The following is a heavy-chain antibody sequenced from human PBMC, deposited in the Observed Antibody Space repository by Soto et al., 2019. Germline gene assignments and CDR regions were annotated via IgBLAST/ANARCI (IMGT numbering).Heavy chain of an antibody. CDR2: ISAFNGNA. J-gene: IGHJ4*02. V-gene: IGHV1-18*01. CDR3: ARGGKQQLDY. Sequence: ASVKVSCKASGYTFTNYVVSWVRQAPGQGLEWIGWISAFNGNANYAQKFQGRVTMTTDTSTNTAYMELRSLRSDDTAVYYCARGGKQQLDYWGQGALVTVSS. CDR1: GYTFTNYV. D-gene: IGHD6-13*01.